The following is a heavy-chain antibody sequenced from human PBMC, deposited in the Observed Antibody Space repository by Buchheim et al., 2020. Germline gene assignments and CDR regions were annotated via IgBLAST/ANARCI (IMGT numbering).Heavy chain of an antibody. V-gene: IGHV3-23*01. J-gene: IGHJ4*02. Sequence: EVQLLESVGGLVQPGGSLRLSCAASGFTFSSYAMSWVRQAPGKGLEWVSLISGSGGSTHYADSVKSRFTISRDNSKNTLYLQMNRLRAEDTAIYYCASPATIRYRSDYWGQGTL. D-gene: IGHD2-2*01. CDR1: GFTFSSYA. CDR2: ISGSGGST. CDR3: ASPATIRYRSDY.